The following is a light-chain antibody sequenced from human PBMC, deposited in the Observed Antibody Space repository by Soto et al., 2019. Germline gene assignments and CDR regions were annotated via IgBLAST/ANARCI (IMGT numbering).Light chain of an antibody. CDR1: QSVSSY. V-gene: IGKV3-11*01. J-gene: IGKJ4*01. CDR3: QQRSNWPPGRT. Sequence: EIVLTQSPATLSLSPGERATLSCRASQSVSSYLALYQQKPGQAPRLLLYDASNRATGIPARFSGSGSGTDLTLTISSLEPEDFAVYYCQQRSNWPPGRTFGGGTKVEIK. CDR2: DAS.